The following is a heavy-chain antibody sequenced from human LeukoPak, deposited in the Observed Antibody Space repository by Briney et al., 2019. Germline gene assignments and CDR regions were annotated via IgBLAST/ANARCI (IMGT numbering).Heavy chain of an antibody. D-gene: IGHD3-22*01. CDR2: IWYDGSNK. CDR1: GFTFSSYG. V-gene: IGHV3-33*06. J-gene: IGHJ4*02. Sequence: GRSLRLSCAASGFTFSSYGMHWVRQAPGKGLEWVAVIWYDGSNKYYADSVKGRFTISRDNSKNTLYLQMNSLRAEDTAVYYCAKTEDYYDSSGYYSVAAFDYWGQGTLVTVSS. CDR3: AKTEDYYDSSGYYSVAAFDY.